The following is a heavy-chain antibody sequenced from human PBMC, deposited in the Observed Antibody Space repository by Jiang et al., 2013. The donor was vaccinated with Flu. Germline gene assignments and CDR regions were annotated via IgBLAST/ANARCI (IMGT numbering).Heavy chain of an antibody. Sequence: QLVESGAEVKKPGESLNISCKGSGYTFTNYWIGWVRQMPGKGLEWMGIIYPAVSHPTYSPSFQGQVTISADKSISTAYLQWISLKASDTAMYYCARGDGDYGVEGYYAMDVWGQGTTVTVSS. V-gene: IGHV5-51*03. CDR3: ARGDGDYGVEGYYAMDV. J-gene: IGHJ6*02. CDR2: IYPAVSHP. CDR1: GYTFTNYW. D-gene: IGHD4-17*01.